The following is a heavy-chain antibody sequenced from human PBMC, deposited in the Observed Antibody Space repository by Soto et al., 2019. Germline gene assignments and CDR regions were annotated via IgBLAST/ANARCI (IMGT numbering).Heavy chain of an antibody. CDR1: GYTFTSYY. D-gene: IGHD3-22*01. V-gene: IGHV1-46*01. J-gene: IGHJ4*02. CDR3: ARGRRYYDSSGYYYASGYFDY. Sequence: ASVKVSCKASGYTFTSYYMHWVRQAPGQGLEWMGIINPSGGSTSYAQKFQGRVTMTRDTSTSTVYMELSSLRSEDTAVYYCARGRRYYDSSGYYYASGYFDYWGQGTPVTVSS. CDR2: INPSGGST.